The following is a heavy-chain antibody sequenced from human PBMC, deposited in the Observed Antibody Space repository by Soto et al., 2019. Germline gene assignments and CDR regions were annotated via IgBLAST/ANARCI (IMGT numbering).Heavy chain of an antibody. Sequence: GEPLKISGKGSGYSCTSYWIGWVRQMPGKGLEWMGIIYPGDSDTRYSPSFQGQVTISADKSISTAYLQWSSLKASDTAMYYCARQWIRWGQELTKNDAFDIWGKGTMVTVSS. D-gene: IGHD1-7*01. CDR1: GYSCTSYW. V-gene: IGHV5-51*01. CDR2: IYPGDSDT. J-gene: IGHJ3*02. CDR3: ARQWIRWGQELTKNDAFDI.